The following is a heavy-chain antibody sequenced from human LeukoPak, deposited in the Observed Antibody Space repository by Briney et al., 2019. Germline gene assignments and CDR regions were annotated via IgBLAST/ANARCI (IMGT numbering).Heavy chain of an antibody. CDR3: TQGAAAGPKYFQH. J-gene: IGHJ1*01. CDR2: IDGSGAGT. CDR1: GFTLTSSV. Sequence: GGSLRLSCAASGFTLTSSVMRWGRQAPGEGVGWVSTIDGSGAGTYYADSVKGRFTIYRDSSKRTLYLHTNSMRAEDTAVYYCTQGAAAGPKYFQHWGQGTLVTVSS. D-gene: IGHD6-13*01. V-gene: IGHV3-23*01.